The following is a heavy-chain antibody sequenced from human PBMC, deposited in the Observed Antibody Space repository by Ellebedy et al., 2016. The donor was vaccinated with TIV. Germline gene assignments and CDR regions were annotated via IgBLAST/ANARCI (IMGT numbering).Heavy chain of an antibody. CDR1: GFTVSCNY. CDR2: IYSDGST. Sequence: GESLKISCAASGFTVSCNYMSWNRQAPGKGLEWVSVIYSDGSTFYADSVKGRLAISRDSSKNTLYLQMSSLRAEDTAVYYCARGITVADSRGFFYYYGLDVWGQGTTVTVFS. J-gene: IGHJ6*02. CDR3: ARGITVADSRGFFYYYGLDV. V-gene: IGHV3-66*01. D-gene: IGHD6-19*01.